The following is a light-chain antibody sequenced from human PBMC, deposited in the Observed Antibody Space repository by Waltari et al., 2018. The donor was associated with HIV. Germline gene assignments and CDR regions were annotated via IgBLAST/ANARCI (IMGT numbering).Light chain of an antibody. CDR2: VAS. V-gene: IGKV1-39*01. CDR1: QDIGSY. Sequence: DIQMTQSPSSLSASVGDRITISCRANQDIGSYLNWYRHRPGTAPQLLIYVASNLQTGVPSRFRASGSGTEFSLSIDGLQRDDFATYFCQQSYTTPRTFGLGTEVE. J-gene: IGKJ1*01. CDR3: QQSYTTPRT.